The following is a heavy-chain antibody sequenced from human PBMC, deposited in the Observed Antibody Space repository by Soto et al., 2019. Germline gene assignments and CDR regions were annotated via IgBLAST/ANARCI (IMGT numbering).Heavy chain of an antibody. Sequence: PSQTLSLTCAISGDSVSRNSGAWNWIRQSPSGGLQWLGRTYYRSKWYSEYAPSVKSRITINPDTAKNQFALQLKSVTPDDSGVYCARGNWDDEGYCYGMDVWGQGITVTVSS. V-gene: IGHV6-1*01. CDR2: TYYRSKWYS. CDR3: ARGNWDDEGYCYGMDV. D-gene: IGHD1-1*01. J-gene: IGHJ6*02. CDR1: GDSVSRNSGA.